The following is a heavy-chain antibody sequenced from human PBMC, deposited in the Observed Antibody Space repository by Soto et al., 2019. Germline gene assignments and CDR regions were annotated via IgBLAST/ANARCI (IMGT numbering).Heavy chain of an antibody. J-gene: IGHJ4*02. V-gene: IGHV4-31*03. CDR3: ATAPESPSVVGGAGPYIFDY. CDR1: GGSISSGTSY. CDR2: IFYSGSF. D-gene: IGHD1-26*01. Sequence: SETLSLTCTVSGGSISSGTSYWSWIRQRPGKGLEWIGYIFYSGSFYYTPSLRGRVMILADTSKNQFTLRLSSVTAADTAVYYCATAPESPSVVGGAGPYIFDYWGQGALVTVST.